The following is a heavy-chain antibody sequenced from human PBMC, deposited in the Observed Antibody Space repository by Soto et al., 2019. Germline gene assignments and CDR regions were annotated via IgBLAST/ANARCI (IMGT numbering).Heavy chain of an antibody. Sequence: SETLSLTCTVSGGSISSYYWSWIRQPPGKGLEWIGYIYYSGSTNYNPSLKSRVTISVDTSRNQFSLKLSSVTAADTAVYYCAREYYYGSGSYYIDYWGQGTLVTVSS. CDR2: IYYSGST. J-gene: IGHJ4*02. CDR1: GGSISSYY. CDR3: AREYYYGSGSYYIDY. D-gene: IGHD3-10*01. V-gene: IGHV4-59*01.